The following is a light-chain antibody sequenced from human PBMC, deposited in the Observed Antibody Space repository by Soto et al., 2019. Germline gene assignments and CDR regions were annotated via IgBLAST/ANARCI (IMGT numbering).Light chain of an antibody. CDR1: QYINTR. CDR2: QTS. J-gene: IGKJ1*01. Sequence: IVLTQSPATLSSFPGDRVTLSCRASQYINTRLAWYQHRPGQAPRLLIYQTSTRATGIPARFSGSGSGTEFTLTISSLQSEDFAVYYCQQYNNWPRTFGQGTKVDIK. CDR3: QQYNNWPRT. V-gene: IGKV3-15*01.